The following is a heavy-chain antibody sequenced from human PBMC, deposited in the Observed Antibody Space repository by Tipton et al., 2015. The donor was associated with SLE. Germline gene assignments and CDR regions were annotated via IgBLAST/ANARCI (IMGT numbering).Heavy chain of an antibody. J-gene: IGHJ4*02. Sequence: TLSLTCTVSGGSVSSSSKYWAWIRQPPGKGLDWIGYFYYSGTTNYNPSLKSRVTISVDTSKNQFSLRLNSVTAADTAVYYCARGQIAAGRSALEYWGQGTLVTVAA. D-gene: IGHD6-13*01. CDR2: FYYSGTT. CDR3: ARGQIAAGRSALEY. V-gene: IGHV4-61*05. CDR1: GGSVSSSSKY.